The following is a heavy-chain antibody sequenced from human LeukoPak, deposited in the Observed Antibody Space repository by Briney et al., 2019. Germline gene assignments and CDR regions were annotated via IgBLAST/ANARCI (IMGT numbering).Heavy chain of an antibody. CDR3: ARGQGFDFRYSGSPYYFDY. CDR1: GGSISSSSYY. J-gene: IGHJ4*02. Sequence: SETLSLTCTVSGGSISSSSYYWGWIRQPPGKGLEWIGSIYYSGSTYYNPSLKSRVTISVDTSKNQFSLKLSSVTAADTAVYYCARGQGFDFRYSGSPYYFDYWGQGTLVTVSS. CDR2: IYYSGST. D-gene: IGHD1-26*01. V-gene: IGHV4-39*07.